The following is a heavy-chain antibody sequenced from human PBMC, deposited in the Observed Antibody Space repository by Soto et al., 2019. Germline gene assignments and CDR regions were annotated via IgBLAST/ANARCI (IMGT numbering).Heavy chain of an antibody. CDR1: GYTFTSYG. CDR2: ISAYNGNT. V-gene: IGHV1-18*01. Sequence: ASVKVSCKASGYTFTSYGINWVRQAPGQGLEWMGWISAYNGNTNYAQKLQGRVTMTTDTSTSTAYMELRSLRSDDTAVYYCARDDGAYSSGGVALWMESAEYFQHWGQRTLVTVSS. CDR3: ARDDGAYSSGGVALWMESAEYFQH. J-gene: IGHJ1*01. D-gene: IGHD6-19*01.